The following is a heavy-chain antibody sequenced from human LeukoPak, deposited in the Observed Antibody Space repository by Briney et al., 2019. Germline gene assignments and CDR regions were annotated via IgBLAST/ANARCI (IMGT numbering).Heavy chain of an antibody. CDR2: IIPIVGIV. CDR3: ARVTLLSPVYGSGIDYYYGMDV. J-gene: IGHJ6*02. Sequence: GASVKVSCKASGGTFSSYGITWVRQAPGQGLEWMGRIIPIVGIVNYAQKFQGRVTFNADKSTSTAYMELSSLRSEDTAVYYCARVTLLSPVYGSGIDYYYGMDVWGQGTTVTVSS. CDR1: GGTFSSYG. V-gene: IGHV1-69*04. D-gene: IGHD3-10*01.